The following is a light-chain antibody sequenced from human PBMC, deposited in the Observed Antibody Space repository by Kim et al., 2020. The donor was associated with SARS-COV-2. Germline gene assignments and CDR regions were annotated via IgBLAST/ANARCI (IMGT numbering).Light chain of an antibody. V-gene: IGLV3-21*04. Sequence: SYELTQPPSVSVAPGKTVRITCGGDDIGSRSVHWYQQKPGQAPILVIYYDSDRPSGIPERFSGSNSGNTATLTISRVEVGDEADYYCQVWDSSSDHRVFGGGTKLTVL. CDR2: YDS. J-gene: IGLJ3*02. CDR1: DIGSRS. CDR3: QVWDSSSDHRV.